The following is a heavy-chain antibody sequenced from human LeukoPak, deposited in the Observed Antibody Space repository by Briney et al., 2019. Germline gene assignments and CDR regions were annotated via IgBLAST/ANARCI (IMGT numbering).Heavy chain of an antibody. Sequence: SETLSLTCTVSGGSISSYYWSWIRQPPGKGLEGIGYIYYSGSTNYNPSLKSRVTISVDTSKNQFSLKLSSVTAADTAVYYCARDSYGGNSGLPFDYWGQGTLVTVSS. CDR2: IYYSGST. D-gene: IGHD4-23*01. CDR1: GGSISSYY. CDR3: ARDSYGGNSGLPFDY. J-gene: IGHJ4*02. V-gene: IGHV4-59*01.